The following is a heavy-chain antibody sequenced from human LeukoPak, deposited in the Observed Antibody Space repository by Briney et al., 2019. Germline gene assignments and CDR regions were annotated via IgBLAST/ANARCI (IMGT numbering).Heavy chain of an antibody. CDR1: GGSFSGYY. J-gene: IGHJ4*02. CDR3: ARIVVVPAATRDYFDY. Sequence: PSETLSLTCAVYGGSFSGYYWSWIRQPPGKGLEWIGEINHSGSTNYNPSLKSRVTISVDKSKNQFSLKLSSVTAADTAVYYCARIVVVPAATRDYFDYWGQGTLVTVSS. V-gene: IGHV4-34*01. D-gene: IGHD2-2*01. CDR2: INHSGST.